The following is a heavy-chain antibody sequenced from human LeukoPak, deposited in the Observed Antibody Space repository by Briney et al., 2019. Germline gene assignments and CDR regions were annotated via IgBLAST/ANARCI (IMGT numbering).Heavy chain of an antibody. V-gene: IGHV4-34*01. CDR2: INHSGST. CDR1: GGPFNGYY. D-gene: IGHD3-22*01. J-gene: IGHJ1*01. CDR3: AGDNYYDSNGYQAYFQH. Sequence: SETLSLTCAVYGGPFNGYYWSWIRQPPGKGLEWIGEINHSGSTNYNPSLKSRVTISIHTSKNQFSLKLNSVTAADTAVYYCAGDNYYDSNGYQAYFQHWGQGTLVTVSS.